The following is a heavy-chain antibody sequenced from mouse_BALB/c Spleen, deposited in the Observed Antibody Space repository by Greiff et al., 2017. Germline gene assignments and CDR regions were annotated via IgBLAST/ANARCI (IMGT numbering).Heavy chain of an antibody. CDR3: ARSNWAPYAMDY. V-gene: IGHV1-18*01. Sequence: EVQLQESGPELVKPGASVKIPCKASGYTFTDYNMDWVKQSHGKSLEWIGDINPNNGGTIYNQKFKGKATLTVDKSSSTAYMELRSLTSEDTAVYYCARSNWAPYAMDYWGQGTSVTVSS. J-gene: IGHJ4*01. D-gene: IGHD4-1*01. CDR2: INPNNGGT. CDR1: GYTFTDYN.